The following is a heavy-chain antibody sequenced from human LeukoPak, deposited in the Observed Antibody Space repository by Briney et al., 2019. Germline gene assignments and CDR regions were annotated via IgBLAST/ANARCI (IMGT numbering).Heavy chain of an antibody. D-gene: IGHD3-3*01. J-gene: IGHJ4*02. V-gene: IGHV4-4*07. CDR2: IYTSGST. Sequence: PSETLSLTCAVYGGSFSSYYWSWIRQPAGKGLEWIGRIYTSGSTNYNPSLKSRVTMSVDTSKNQFSLKLSSVTAADTAVYYCAREGWDFWSGYSKYYFDYWGQGTLVTVSS. CDR3: AREGWDFWSGYSKYYFDY. CDR1: GGSFSSYY.